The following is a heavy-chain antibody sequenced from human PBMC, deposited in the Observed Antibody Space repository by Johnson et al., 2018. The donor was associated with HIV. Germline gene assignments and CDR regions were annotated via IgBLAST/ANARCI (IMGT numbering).Heavy chain of an antibody. CDR1: GVTFSSYW. J-gene: IGHJ3*01. CDR2: IKQVGREK. D-gene: IGHD3-16*01. V-gene: IGHV3-7*01. Sequence: VQLVEFGGGVVQPGGSLRLSCAASGVTFSSYWMIWVRQAPGKGLEWVANIKQVGREKDDVDSVKGRFTVCRDNAKNAMYLQMNSLRAEDTAVYYCANTHPDPYDYVWGDAFDLWGQGTMVTVSS. CDR3: ANTHPDPYDYVWGDAFDL.